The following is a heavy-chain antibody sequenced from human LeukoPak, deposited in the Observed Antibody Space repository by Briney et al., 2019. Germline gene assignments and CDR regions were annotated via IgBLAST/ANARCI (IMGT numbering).Heavy chain of an antibody. Sequence: SETLSLTCTVSGGSISSYYWSWIQQPPGKGLEWIGYIYYSGSTNYNPSLKSRVTISVDTSKNQFSLKLSSVTAADTAVYYCARLGSGYASDAFDIWGQGTMVTVSS. D-gene: IGHD5-12*01. J-gene: IGHJ3*02. V-gene: IGHV4-59*08. CDR1: GGSISSYY. CDR2: IYYSGST. CDR3: ARLGSGYASDAFDI.